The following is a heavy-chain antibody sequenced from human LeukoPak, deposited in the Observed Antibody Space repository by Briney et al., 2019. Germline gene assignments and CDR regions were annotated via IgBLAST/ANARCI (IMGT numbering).Heavy chain of an antibody. V-gene: IGHV3-9*01. CDR3: AKESGEYYFDY. CDR1: GFTFDDYA. J-gene: IGHJ4*02. D-gene: IGHD3-16*01. Sequence: GGSLRLSCAASGFTFDDYAMHWVRQAPGKGLEWVSGISWNSGSIGYADSVKGRFTISRDNAKNSLYLQMNSLGAEDTALYYCAKESGEYYFDYWGQGTLVTVSS. CDR2: ISWNSGSI.